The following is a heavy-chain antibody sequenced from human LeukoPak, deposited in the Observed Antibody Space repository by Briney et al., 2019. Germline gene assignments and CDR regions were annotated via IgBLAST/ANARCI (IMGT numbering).Heavy chain of an antibody. V-gene: IGHV3-43*01. CDR3: AKVRDDYGDPIDY. J-gene: IGHJ4*02. CDR2: ISWDGGST. CDR1: GFTFDDYT. D-gene: IGHD4-17*01. Sequence: GGSLRLSCAASGFTFDDYTMHWVRQAPGKGLEWVSLISWDGGSTYYADSVKGRFTISRDNSKNSLYLQMNSLRAEDTAVYYCAKVRDDYGDPIDYWGQGALVTVSS.